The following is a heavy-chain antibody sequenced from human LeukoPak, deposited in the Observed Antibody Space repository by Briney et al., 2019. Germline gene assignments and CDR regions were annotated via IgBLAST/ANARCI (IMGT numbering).Heavy chain of an antibody. Sequence: SETLSLTCSVSGGSISRHFWSWIRQPPGRGLEWIAFIHYSGRTKYNPSLQSRVTISIDTSENNFSLKLTSVAAADTAVYYCARLLDNDSSGDPDTFDMWGQGTVVTVS. CDR3: ARLLDNDSSGDPDTFDM. V-gene: IGHV4-59*11. J-gene: IGHJ3*02. CDR1: GGSISRHF. CDR2: IHYSGRT. D-gene: IGHD3-22*01.